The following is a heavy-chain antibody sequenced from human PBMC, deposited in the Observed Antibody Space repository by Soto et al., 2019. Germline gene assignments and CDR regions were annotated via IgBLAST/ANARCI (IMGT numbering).Heavy chain of an antibody. J-gene: IGHJ6*02. Sequence: ASVKVSCKASGYTFTSYGISWVRQAPGQGLEWMGWISAYNGNTNYAQKLQGRVTMTTDTSTSTAYMELRSLRSDDTAVYYCARALPPPSEIFGVDYYYYGMDVWGQGTTVTVSS. V-gene: IGHV1-18*01. CDR1: GYTFTSYG. CDR2: ISAYNGNT. D-gene: IGHD3-3*01. CDR3: ARALPPPSEIFGVDYYYYGMDV.